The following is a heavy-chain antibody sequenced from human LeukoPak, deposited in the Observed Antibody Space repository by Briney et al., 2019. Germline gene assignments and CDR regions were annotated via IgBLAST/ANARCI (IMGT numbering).Heavy chain of an antibody. D-gene: IGHD1-26*01. CDR2: INPNSGGT. CDR3: ARPTHNGSYPFDY. J-gene: IGHJ4*02. Sequence: ASVKVSCKASGYTFTGYYMHWVRQAPGQALEWMGRINPNSGGTNYAQKFQGRVTMTRDASISTAYMELSRLRSDDTAVYYCARPTHNGSYPFDYWGQGTLVTVSS. CDR1: GYTFTGYY. V-gene: IGHV1-2*06.